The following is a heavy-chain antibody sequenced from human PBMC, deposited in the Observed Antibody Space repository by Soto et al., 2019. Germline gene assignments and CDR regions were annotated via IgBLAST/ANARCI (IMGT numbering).Heavy chain of an antibody. J-gene: IGHJ6*02. V-gene: IGHV6-1*01. Sequence: QTLSLTCAISGDSVSSNSAAWNWIRQSPSRGLEWLGRTYYRSKWYNDYAVSVKSRITINPDTSKNQFSLQLNSVTPEDTAVYYCARGKKEQLGYYYGMDVWGQGTTVTVSS. CDR1: GDSVSSNSAA. D-gene: IGHD6-13*01. CDR2: TYYRSKWYN. CDR3: ARGKKEQLGYYYGMDV.